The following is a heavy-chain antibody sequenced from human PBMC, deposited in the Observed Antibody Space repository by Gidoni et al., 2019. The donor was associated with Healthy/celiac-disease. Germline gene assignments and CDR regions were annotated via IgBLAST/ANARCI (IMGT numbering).Heavy chain of an antibody. J-gene: IGHJ4*02. CDR1: GVSFSGYY. Sequence: QVQLQQWGAGLLKPSETLSLTCAVYGVSFSGYYWSWIRQPPGTGLEWIGEINHSGSTNYNPSLKSRVTISVDTSKNQFSLKLSSVTAADTAVYYCARVSNTAILSIFDYWGQGTLVTVSS. CDR3: ARVSNTAILSIFDY. V-gene: IGHV4-34*01. CDR2: INHSGST. D-gene: IGHD5-18*01.